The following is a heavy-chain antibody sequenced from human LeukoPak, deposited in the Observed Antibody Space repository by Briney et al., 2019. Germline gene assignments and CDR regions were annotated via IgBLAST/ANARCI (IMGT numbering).Heavy chain of an antibody. J-gene: IGHJ3*02. CDR2: ISSSGGTT. D-gene: IGHD4-17*01. CDR1: GLTFSSCA. CDR3: AGINDYGDPTGAFDI. Sequence: GSLRLSCAASGLTFSSCAMSWVRQAPGKGLEWVSAISSSGGTTYYADSVKGRFTISRDNSKNTLYLQMNSLRVEDTAVYYCAGINDYGDPTGAFDIWGQGTMVTVSS. V-gene: IGHV3-23*01.